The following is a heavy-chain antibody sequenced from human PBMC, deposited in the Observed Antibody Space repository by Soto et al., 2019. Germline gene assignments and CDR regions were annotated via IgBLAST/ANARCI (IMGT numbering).Heavy chain of an antibody. J-gene: IGHJ3*02. V-gene: IGHV3-11*05. CDR1: GFTVSSNF. CDR2: IYSGGSSSSYT. CDR3: ARDADILTGSDAFDI. Sequence: GSLRLSCAASGFTVSSNFMSWVRQAPGKGLEWVSIIYSGGSSSSYTNYADPVKGRFTISRDSAKNSLYPQMNSLRAEDTAVYYCARDADILTGSDAFDIWGQRTMVTVSS. D-gene: IGHD3-9*01.